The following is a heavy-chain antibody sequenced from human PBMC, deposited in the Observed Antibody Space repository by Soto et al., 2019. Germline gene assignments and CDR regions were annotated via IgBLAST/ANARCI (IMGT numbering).Heavy chain of an antibody. D-gene: IGHD7-27*01. CDR3: ARGWGGYFQH. V-gene: IGHV4-59*01. Sequence: QVQLQESGPGLVKPSETLSLTCTVSGGSISSYYWSWIRQPPGKGLEWIGYIYYSGSTNYNPSLKSRVNLPVDTPKNQFYLKLRYVTAADTAVYYCARGWGGYFQHWGQGTLVTVSS. J-gene: IGHJ1*01. CDR2: IYYSGST. CDR1: GGSISSYY.